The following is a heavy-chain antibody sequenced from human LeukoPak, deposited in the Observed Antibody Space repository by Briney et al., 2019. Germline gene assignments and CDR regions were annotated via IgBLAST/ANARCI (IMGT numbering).Heavy chain of an antibody. Sequence: PGGSLRLSCAASGFTFSSYSMSWVRQAPGKGLEWVSAISGSGGSTYYADSVKGRFTISRDNSKNTLYLQMNSLRAEDTAVYYCARESHRYGYGFDYWGQGTLVTVSS. V-gene: IGHV3-23*01. CDR2: ISGSGGST. CDR3: ARESHRYGYGFDY. D-gene: IGHD5-18*01. J-gene: IGHJ4*02. CDR1: GFTFSSYS.